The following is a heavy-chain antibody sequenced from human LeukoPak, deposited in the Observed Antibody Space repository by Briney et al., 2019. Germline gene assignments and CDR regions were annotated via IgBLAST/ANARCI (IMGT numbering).Heavy chain of an antibody. V-gene: IGHV4-59*01. CDR3: ARGQPITVPYIVGATGGWFDP. D-gene: IGHD1-26*01. J-gene: IGHJ5*02. CDR1: GDSMGYYY. CDR2: IYYSGTT. Sequence: SETLSLTCTVSGDSMGYYYWSWIRQSPGRGLEWIGYIYYSGTTNYNPSLKSRVTISVDTSKKQFSLKLSSVTAADTAVYYCARGQPITVPYIVGATGGWFDPWGQGTLVTVSS.